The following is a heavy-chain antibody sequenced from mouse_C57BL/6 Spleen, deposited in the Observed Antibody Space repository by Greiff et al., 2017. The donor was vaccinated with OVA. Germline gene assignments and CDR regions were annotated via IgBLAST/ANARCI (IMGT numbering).Heavy chain of an antibody. D-gene: IGHD1-1*01. CDR1: GFTFSSYA. V-gene: IGHV5-4*01. CDR2: ISDGGSYT. CDR3: ARDGTYYYGSSHWYFDV. Sequence: EVKRVESGGGLVKPGGSLKLSCAASGFTFSSYAMSWVRQTPEKRLEWVATISDGGSYTYYPDNVKGRFTISRDNAKNNLYLQMSHLKSEDTAMYYCARDGTYYYGSSHWYFDVWGTGTTVTVSS. J-gene: IGHJ1*03.